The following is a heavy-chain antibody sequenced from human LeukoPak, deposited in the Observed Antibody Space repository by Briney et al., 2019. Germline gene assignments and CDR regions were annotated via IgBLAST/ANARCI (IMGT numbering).Heavy chain of an antibody. V-gene: IGHV4-39*01. CDR2: IYYSGST. J-gene: IGHJ5*02. CDR1: GGSISSSGYY. Sequence: SETLSLTCTVSGGSISSSGYYWGWIRQPPGKGLEWIGSIYYSGSTYYNPSLKSRVTISVDTSKNQFSLKLSSVTAADTAVYYCARLPVFYWFDPWGQGTLVTVSS. CDR3: ARLPVFYWFDP.